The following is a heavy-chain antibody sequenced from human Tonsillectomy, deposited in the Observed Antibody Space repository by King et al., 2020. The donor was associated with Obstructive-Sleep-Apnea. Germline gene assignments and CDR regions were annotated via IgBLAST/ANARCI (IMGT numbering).Heavy chain of an antibody. D-gene: IGHD3-10*01. CDR2: IYYSGST. V-gene: IGHV4-31*03. CDR3: ARARFGELPEYWYFDL. CDR1: GGSISSGGYY. J-gene: IGHJ2*01. Sequence: VQLQESGPGLVKPSQTLSLTCTVSGGSISSGGYYWSWILQHPGKGLEWIGYIYYSGSTYYNPSLKSRVTISVDTSKNQFSLKLSSLTAADTAVYYCARARFGELPEYWYFDLWGRGTLVTVSS.